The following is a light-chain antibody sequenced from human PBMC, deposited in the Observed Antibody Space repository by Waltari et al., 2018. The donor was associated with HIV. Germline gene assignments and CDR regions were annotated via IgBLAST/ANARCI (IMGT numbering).Light chain of an antibody. J-gene: IGLJ2*01. CDR3: AAWDDSLGGVI. CDR1: NSNIGTEY. V-gene: IGLV1-47*01. CDR2: RDN. Sequence: QSVLTQPPSASGTPGQRVTISCSGSNSNIGTEYVYWYHQLSGAAPRLLIYRDNLRPSGVPDRFSGSKSGTSAALAFSGRRSEDESDYYCAAWDDSLGGVIFGGGTKLTVL.